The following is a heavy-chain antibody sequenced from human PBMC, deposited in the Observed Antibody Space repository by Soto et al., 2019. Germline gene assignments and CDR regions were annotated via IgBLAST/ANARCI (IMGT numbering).Heavy chain of an antibody. J-gene: IGHJ6*03. CDR3: TTEPTYYDFWTDPYYYYMDV. D-gene: IGHD3-3*01. Sequence: GGSLRLSCAASGFTFSNAWMSWVRQAPGKGLEWVGRIKSKTDGGTTDYAAPVKGRFTISRDGSKNTLYLQMNSLKTEDTAVYYCTTEPTYYDFWTDPYYYYMDVWGKGTTVTVSS. V-gene: IGHV3-15*01. CDR1: GFTFSNAW. CDR2: IKSKTDGGTT.